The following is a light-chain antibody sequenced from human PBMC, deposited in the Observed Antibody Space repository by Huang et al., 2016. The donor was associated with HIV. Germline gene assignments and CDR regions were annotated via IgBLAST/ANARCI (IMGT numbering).Light chain of an antibody. V-gene: IGKV3-20*01. CDR2: GAS. CDR3: QQYASSPRT. CDR1: QSVNSLF. J-gene: IGKJ2*01. Sequence: EIVLTQSPGTLSVSPGERATLPCRRRQSVNSLFLAWYQQRPGQPPRLLLYGASYRATGVPDRFSGGGSGTNFSLTISRLEPEDFAVYFCQQYASSPRTFGQGTRLDIK.